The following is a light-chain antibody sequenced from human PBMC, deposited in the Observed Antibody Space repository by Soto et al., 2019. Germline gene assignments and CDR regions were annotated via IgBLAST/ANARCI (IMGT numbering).Light chain of an antibody. CDR2: DAS. Sequence: EIVLTQSPATLSLSPGERATLSCRASQSVSSYLACYQQKPGQAPRLLIYDASNRATCIPARFSGSGSGTDFTLTISSLEPEDFAVYYCQQRSNWPPGYTFGQGTKLEIK. CDR1: QSVSSY. CDR3: QQRSNWPPGYT. J-gene: IGKJ2*01. V-gene: IGKV3-11*01.